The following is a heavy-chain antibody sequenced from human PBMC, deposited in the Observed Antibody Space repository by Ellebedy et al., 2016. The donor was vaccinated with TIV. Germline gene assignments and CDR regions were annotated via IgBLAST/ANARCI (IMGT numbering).Heavy chain of an antibody. CDR3: ARGGIPDAFNV. J-gene: IGHJ3*01. CDR2: ITSSEDYI. Sequence: GESLKISCAASGFSFSSHSMNWVRQAPGKGLEWVSSITSSEDYIFYADSVRGRFTVSRDNAKNSLSLQMNSLGDEDTAVYYCARGGIPDAFNVWGQGTMVTVSS. D-gene: IGHD3-16*01. V-gene: IGHV3-21*01. CDR1: GFSFSSHS.